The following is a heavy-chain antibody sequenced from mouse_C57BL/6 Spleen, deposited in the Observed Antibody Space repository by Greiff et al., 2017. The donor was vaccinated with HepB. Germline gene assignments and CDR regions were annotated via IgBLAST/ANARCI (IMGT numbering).Heavy chain of an antibody. CDR2: INPSSGYT. D-gene: IGHD1-1*01. CDR1: GYTFTSYT. Sequence: VQLQQSGAELARPGASVKMSCKASGYTFTSYTLHWVKQRPGQGLEWIGYINPSSGYTKYNQKFKDKATLTADKSSSTAYMQLSSLTSEDSAVYYCARSGYYYGSIYLYFDYWGQGTTLTVSS. V-gene: IGHV1-4*01. J-gene: IGHJ2*01. CDR3: ARSGYYYGSIYLYFDY.